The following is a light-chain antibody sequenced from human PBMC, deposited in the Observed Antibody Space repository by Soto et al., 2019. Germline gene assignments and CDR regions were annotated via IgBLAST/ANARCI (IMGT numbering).Light chain of an antibody. V-gene: IGLV2-8*01. Sequence: ALTQPPSASWSPGQSVTISCTGTSSDVCAYNFVSWYQQHPGRAPKLIISGVTNRPSGVPDRFSGSKSGNTASLTVSGLQADDEADYYCSSYAGSSDIVFGTGTKVTVL. CDR2: GVT. J-gene: IGLJ1*01. CDR1: SSDVCAYNF. CDR3: SSYAGSSDIV.